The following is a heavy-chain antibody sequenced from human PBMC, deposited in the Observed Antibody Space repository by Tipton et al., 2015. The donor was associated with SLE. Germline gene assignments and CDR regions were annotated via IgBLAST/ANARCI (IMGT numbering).Heavy chain of an antibody. CDR1: GGSISSYY. J-gene: IGHJ3*02. Sequence: TLSLTCTVSGGSISSYYWSWIRQPPGKGLEWIGYIYYSGSTNYNPSLKSRVTISVDTSKNQFSLKLSSVTAADTAVYYCARGSHLEWPWDAFDIWGQGTMVTVSS. CDR3: ARGSHLEWPWDAFDI. V-gene: IGHV4-59*01. CDR2: IYYSGST. D-gene: IGHD3-3*01.